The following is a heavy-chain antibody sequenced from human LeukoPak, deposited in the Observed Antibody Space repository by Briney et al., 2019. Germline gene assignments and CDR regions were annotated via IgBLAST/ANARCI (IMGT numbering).Heavy chain of an antibody. D-gene: IGHD2-2*01. J-gene: IGHJ5*02. CDR3: AKDRVVVVPAAENWFDP. V-gene: IGHV3-9*01. Sequence: PGGSLRLSCAASGFTFDDYAMHWVRQAPGKGLEWVSGISWNSGSIGYADSVKGRFTISRDNAKNSLYLQMNSLRAEDTAVYYCAKDRVVVVPAAENWFDPWGQGTLVTVSS. CDR2: ISWNSGSI. CDR1: GFTFDDYA.